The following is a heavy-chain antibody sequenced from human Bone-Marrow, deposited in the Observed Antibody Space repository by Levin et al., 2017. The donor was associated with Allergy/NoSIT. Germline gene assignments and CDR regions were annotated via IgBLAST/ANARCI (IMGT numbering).Heavy chain of an antibody. CDR3: TREALCRRNEFPMNGMDV. Sequence: PGGSLRLSCTASGFTFGDYAMSWFRQAPGKGLEWVGFIRSKAYGGTTEYAASVKGRFTISRDDSKSIAYLQMNSLKTEDTAVYYCTREALCRRNEFPMNGMDVWGQGTTVTVSS. CDR2: IRSKAYGGTT. J-gene: IGHJ6*02. CDR1: GFTFGDYA. D-gene: IGHD3-10*01. V-gene: IGHV3-49*03.